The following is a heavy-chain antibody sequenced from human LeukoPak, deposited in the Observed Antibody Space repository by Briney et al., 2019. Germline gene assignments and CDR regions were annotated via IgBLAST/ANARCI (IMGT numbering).Heavy chain of an antibody. J-gene: IGHJ5*02. Sequence: GESLKISCKGSGYSFTSYWIGWVRQMPGKGLEWMGIIYPGDSDTRYSPSFQGQVTILADKSISTAYLQWSSLKASDTAMYYCARTRITIFGVVIISDKLDPWGQGTLVTVSS. CDR2: IYPGDSDT. CDR3: ARTRITIFGVVIISDKLDP. V-gene: IGHV5-51*01. D-gene: IGHD3-3*01. CDR1: GYSFTSYW.